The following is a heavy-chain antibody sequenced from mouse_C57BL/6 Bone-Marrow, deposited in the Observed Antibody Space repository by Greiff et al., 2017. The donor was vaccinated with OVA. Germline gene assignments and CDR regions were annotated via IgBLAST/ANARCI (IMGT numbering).Heavy chain of an antibody. Sequence: VQLVESGPELVKPGASVKISCKASGYTFTDYYINWVKQRPGQGLEWIGWIYPGSGNTKYNEKFKGKATLTVDTSSSTAYMQLSSLTSEDSAVYFCARILLTTVVEGYYFDHWGQGTTLTVSS. J-gene: IGHJ2*01. CDR3: ARILLTTVVEGYYFDH. CDR2: IYPGSGNT. CDR1: GYTFTDYY. D-gene: IGHD1-1*01. V-gene: IGHV1-84*01.